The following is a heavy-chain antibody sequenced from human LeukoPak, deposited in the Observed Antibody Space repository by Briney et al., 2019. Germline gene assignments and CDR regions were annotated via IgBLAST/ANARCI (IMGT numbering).Heavy chain of an antibody. CDR3: AREKEMATPWGAFDI. J-gene: IGHJ3*02. Sequence: ASVKVPCKASGYTFTSYAMNWVRQAPGQGLEWMGWINTNTGNPTYAQGFTGRFVFSLDTSVSTAYLQISSLKAEDTAVYYCAREKEMATPWGAFDIWGQGTMVTVSS. CDR1: GYTFTSYA. D-gene: IGHD5-24*01. V-gene: IGHV7-4-1*02. CDR2: INTNTGNP.